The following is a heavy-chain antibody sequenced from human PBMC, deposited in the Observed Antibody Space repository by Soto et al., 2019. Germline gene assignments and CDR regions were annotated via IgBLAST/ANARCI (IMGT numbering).Heavy chain of an antibody. J-gene: IGHJ3*01. Sequence: QITLKESGPTLAKPTQTLTLTCTFSGFSLSTDAVGVGWIRQPPGKALEWLALISWDDAPRYSPSLKTRLTISKASSKSPVGLTMTNMDPVDTATYCCAHAYDGISWPSDAFAVWRQGTVVTVSS. CDR2: ISWDDAP. V-gene: IGHV2-5*02. CDR3: AHAYDGISWPSDAFAV. CDR1: GFSLSTDAVG. D-gene: IGHD2-2*01.